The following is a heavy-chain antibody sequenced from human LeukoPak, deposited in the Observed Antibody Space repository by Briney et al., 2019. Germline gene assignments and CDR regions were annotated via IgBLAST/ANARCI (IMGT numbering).Heavy chain of an antibody. CDR1: GYSISSGYY. J-gene: IGHJ4*02. Sequence: SETLSLTCTVSGYSISSGYYWGWIRQPPGKGLEWIGSIYHSGSTYYNPSLKSRVTISVDTSKNQFSLKLSSVTAADTAVYYCAREWDIVATTYHPYWGQGTLVTVSS. CDR3: AREWDIVATTYHPY. D-gene: IGHD5-12*01. V-gene: IGHV4-38-2*02. CDR2: IYHSGST.